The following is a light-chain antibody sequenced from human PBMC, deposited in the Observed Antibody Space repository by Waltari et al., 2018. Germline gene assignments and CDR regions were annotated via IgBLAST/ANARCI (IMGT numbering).Light chain of an antibody. CDR1: QESSNF. J-gene: IGKJ4*01. Sequence: DIQMTQSPSSLSASVGDRVTITCQASQESSNFLNWYQQKPGKAPTLLIYDASNLETGVPSRFSGGGSGTDFTFTISSLQPEDIATYYCQQSTTFGGGTKVQIK. CDR3: QQSTT. V-gene: IGKV1-33*01. CDR2: DAS.